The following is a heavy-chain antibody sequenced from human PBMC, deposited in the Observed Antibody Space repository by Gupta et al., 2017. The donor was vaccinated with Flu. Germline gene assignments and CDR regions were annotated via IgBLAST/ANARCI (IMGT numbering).Heavy chain of an antibody. Sequence: EVQLLESGGGLVQPGGSLRLSCAASGFTFPDYALGWVRQAPGKGLKWVSDINSHGDTTHYADSVKGRFTVSRDNSKNTLYLQLSSLRPEDTAVYYCAKRLSSSYDSWGQGTLVTVSS. CDR1: GFTFPDYA. CDR3: AKRLSSSYDS. V-gene: IGHV3-23*01. CDR2: INSHGDTT. J-gene: IGHJ4*02. D-gene: IGHD1-1*01.